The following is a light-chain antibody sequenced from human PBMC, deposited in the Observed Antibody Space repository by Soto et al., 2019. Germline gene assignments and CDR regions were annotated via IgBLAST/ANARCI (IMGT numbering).Light chain of an antibody. CDR2: GAS. V-gene: IGKV3-20*01. J-gene: IGKJ1*01. CDR3: QQYGGSPRT. Sequence: EIVLTQSPGTLSLSPGERATLSCRASQSINNNYLAWYQQKRGQAPRLLIYGASSRATGIPDRFSGSGSGTDFALHISRLAPEDCAVYYCQQYGGSPRTFGQGTKVEIK. CDR1: QSINNNY.